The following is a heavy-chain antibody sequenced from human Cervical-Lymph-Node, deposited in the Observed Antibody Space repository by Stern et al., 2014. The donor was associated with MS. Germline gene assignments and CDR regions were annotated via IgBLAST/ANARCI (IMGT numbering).Heavy chain of an antibody. CDR1: GYTFNSYY. V-gene: IGHV1-46*02. Sequence: QVQLVQSGAAMRKPGASVKISCEASGYTFNSYYIHWVRQPLGQGLEWVALFHPSCRRTPYTQRFQGRVTVTGDSSTSTVYMELTGLKSEDTAVYYCARVLSLATSDSWGQGTLVVVSS. CDR2: FHPSCRRT. J-gene: IGHJ4*02. CDR3: ARVLSLATSDS. D-gene: IGHD1-1*01.